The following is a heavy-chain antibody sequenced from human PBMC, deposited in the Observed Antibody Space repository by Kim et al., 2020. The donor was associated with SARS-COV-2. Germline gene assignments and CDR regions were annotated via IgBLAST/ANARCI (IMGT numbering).Heavy chain of an antibody. CDR1: GFTFSSSA. D-gene: IGHD6-19*01. V-gene: IGHV3-30*04. CDR3: ASRALIAVAGTYWLDP. J-gene: IGHJ5*02. Sequence: GGSLRLSCAASGFTFSSSAMLRVRQAPGKGLEWVAVISYDGTNKFYADSVKGRFTISRDNSKNTLYLQMNSLRAEDTAVYYCASRALIAVAGTYWLDPWGQGTLVTVSS. CDR2: ISYDGTNK.